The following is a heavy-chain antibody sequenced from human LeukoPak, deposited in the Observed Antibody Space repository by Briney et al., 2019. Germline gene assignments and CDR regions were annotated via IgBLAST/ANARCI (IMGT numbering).Heavy chain of an antibody. CDR3: ARIAVAGTLLDY. J-gene: IGHJ4*02. Sequence: SETLSLTCTVSGGSISSSSYYWGWIRQSPGKGLEWIGSIYYSGSTYYNPSLKSRVTISVDTSKNQFSLKLSSVTAADTAVYYCARIAVAGTLLDYWGQGTLVTVSS. V-gene: IGHV4-39*01. D-gene: IGHD6-19*01. CDR2: IYYSGST. CDR1: GGSISSSSYY.